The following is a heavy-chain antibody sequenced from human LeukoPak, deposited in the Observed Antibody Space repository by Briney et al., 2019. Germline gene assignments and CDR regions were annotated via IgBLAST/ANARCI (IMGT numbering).Heavy chain of an antibody. CDR2: ISSSGSTI. Sequence: PWGSLRLSCAASGFTFSDYYMSWIRQAPGKGLEWVSYISSSGSTICYADSVKGRFTISRDNAKNSLYLQMNSLRAEDTAVYYCARTREQWQVLDYWGQGTLVIVSS. D-gene: IGHD6-19*01. J-gene: IGHJ4*02. CDR3: ARTREQWQVLDY. CDR1: GFTFSDYY. V-gene: IGHV3-11*04.